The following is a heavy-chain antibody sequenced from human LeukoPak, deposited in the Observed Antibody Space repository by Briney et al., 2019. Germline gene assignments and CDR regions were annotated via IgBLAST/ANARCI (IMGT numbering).Heavy chain of an antibody. D-gene: IGHD3-3*01. CDR3: ARGHRSGYDFWSGYYFY. J-gene: IGHJ4*02. CDR1: GGSISSSSYY. CDR2: IYYSGST. Sequence: SESLSLTCTVSGGSISSSSYYWGWIRQPPGKGLVWIGSIYYSGSTYYNPSLKSRVTISVDTSKNQFSLKLSSVTAADTAVYYCARGHRSGYDFWSGYYFYWGQGTLVTVSS. V-gene: IGHV4-39*07.